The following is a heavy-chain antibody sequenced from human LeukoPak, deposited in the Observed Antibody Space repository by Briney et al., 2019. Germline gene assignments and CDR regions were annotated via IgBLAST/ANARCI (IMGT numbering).Heavy chain of an antibody. CDR3: ASSGGSGWYGR. Sequence: SETLSLTCTVSGGSISSSSYYWGWIRQPPGKGLEWIGSIYYSGSTYYNPSLKSRVTISVDTSKNQFSLKLSSVTAADTAVYYCASSGGSGWYGRWGQGTLVTVSS. CDR2: IYYSGST. V-gene: IGHV4-39*07. J-gene: IGHJ4*02. CDR1: GGSISSSSYY. D-gene: IGHD6-19*01.